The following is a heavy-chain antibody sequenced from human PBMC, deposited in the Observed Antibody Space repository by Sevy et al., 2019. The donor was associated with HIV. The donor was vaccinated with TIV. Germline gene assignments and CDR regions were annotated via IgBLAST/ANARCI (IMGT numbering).Heavy chain of an antibody. CDR2: INEDGTEK. J-gene: IGHJ4*02. D-gene: IGHD2-21*01. Sequence: GGSLRLSCAASGFTFTRYWMTWVRQAPGKGLQWLGNINEDGTEKYYRDSVRGRFTISRDNAKKSLHLQMNSLRVDDTGVYYGARDVAAGDFWGQGTLVTVSS. V-gene: IGHV3-7*01. CDR1: GFTFTRYW. CDR3: ARDVAAGDF.